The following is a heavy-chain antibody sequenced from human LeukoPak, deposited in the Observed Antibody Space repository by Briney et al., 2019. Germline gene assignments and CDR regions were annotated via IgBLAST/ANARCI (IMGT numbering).Heavy chain of an antibody. D-gene: IGHD1-26*01. Sequence: PGGSLRLSCVASGFRVNNFWMSWVRQAPGKGLEWVANINQDGDEKYYLDSVKGRFTISRDNSKNTLYLQMNSLRVEDTAIYYCAKLVGGVDYWGQGTLVTVSS. V-gene: IGHV3-7*03. CDR3: AKLVGGVDY. CDR2: INQDGDEK. J-gene: IGHJ4*02. CDR1: GFRVNNFW.